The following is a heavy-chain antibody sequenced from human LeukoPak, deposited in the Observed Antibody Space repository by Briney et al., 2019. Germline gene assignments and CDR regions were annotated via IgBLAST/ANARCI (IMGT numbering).Heavy chain of an antibody. CDR2: INSDGSST. CDR1: GFTFTSYW. D-gene: IGHD3-10*01. V-gene: IGHV3-74*01. Sequence: PGGSLRLSCAASGFTFTSYWMHWVRQAAGKGLGWVSRINSDGSSTSYADSVKGRFTISRDNAKNTLYLQMNSLRVEDTAVYYCASYGSGSYHDAFDIWGQGKMVTVSS. CDR3: ASYGSGSYHDAFDI. J-gene: IGHJ3*02.